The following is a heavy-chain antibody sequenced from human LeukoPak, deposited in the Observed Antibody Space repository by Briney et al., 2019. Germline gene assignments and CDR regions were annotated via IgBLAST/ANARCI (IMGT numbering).Heavy chain of an antibody. CDR1: GYTFTSYY. Sequence: ASVKVSCKASGYTFTSYYMHWVRQAPGQGLEWMGIINPSGGSTSYAQKFQGRVTMTRDTSTSTVYMELSSLRSEDTAVYYCARDIITTYYDFFSHYYYGMDVWGQGTTVTVSS. D-gene: IGHD3-3*01. CDR3: ARDIITTYYDFFSHYYYGMDV. V-gene: IGHV1-46*01. J-gene: IGHJ6*02. CDR2: INPSGGST.